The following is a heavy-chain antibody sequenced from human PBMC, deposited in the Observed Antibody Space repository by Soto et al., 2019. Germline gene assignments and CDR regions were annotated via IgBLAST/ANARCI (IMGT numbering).Heavy chain of an antibody. Sequence: QVQLVQSGAEVKKPGASVKVSCKVSGYTLTELSMHWARQAPGKGLEWMGSFDPEDGKTIYAQKCQGRVTMTEDTSTDTAFMELSSLRSEDTAVYYCATYGGAAAGPHYYDGMDVWGQGTTVTVSS. CDR2: FDPEDGKT. D-gene: IGHD6-13*01. J-gene: IGHJ6*02. CDR1: GYTLTELS. CDR3: ATYGGAAAGPHYYDGMDV. V-gene: IGHV1-24*01.